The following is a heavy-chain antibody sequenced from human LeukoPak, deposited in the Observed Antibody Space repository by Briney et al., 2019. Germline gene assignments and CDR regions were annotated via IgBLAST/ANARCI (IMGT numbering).Heavy chain of an antibody. Sequence: PGGSLRLSCAASGFTFDDYAMHWVRQAPGKGLEWVSGISWNSGSIGYADSVKGRFTISRDNAKNTLYLHMNNLRTEDTAVYYCAKLISPYDHWGQGTQVLVSS. CDR3: AKLISPYDH. CDR2: ISWNSGSI. J-gene: IGHJ4*02. CDR1: GFTFDDYA. V-gene: IGHV3-9*01.